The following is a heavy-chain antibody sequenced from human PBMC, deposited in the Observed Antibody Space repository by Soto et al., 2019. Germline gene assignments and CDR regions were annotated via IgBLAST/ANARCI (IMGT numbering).Heavy chain of an antibody. Sequence: SSETLSLTCTVSGGSISSSSYYWGWIRQPPGKGLEWIGSIYYSGSTYYNPSLKSRVTISVDTSKNQFSLKLSSVTAADTAVYYCARVYYYDSSGYPDYWGQGTLVTVSS. V-gene: IGHV4-39*01. D-gene: IGHD3-22*01. J-gene: IGHJ4*02. CDR3: ARVYYYDSSGYPDY. CDR2: IYYSGST. CDR1: GGSISSSSYY.